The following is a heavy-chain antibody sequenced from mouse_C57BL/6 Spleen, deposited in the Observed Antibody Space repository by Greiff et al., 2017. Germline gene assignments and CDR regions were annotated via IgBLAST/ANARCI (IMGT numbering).Heavy chain of an antibody. V-gene: IGHV1-66*01. Sequence: QVQLKQSGPELVKPGASVKISCKASGYSFTSYYIHWVKQRPGQGLEWIGWIYPGSGNTKYNEKFKGKATLTADTSSSTAYMQLSSLTSEDSAVYYCARSDYYGSSFDYWGQGTTLTVSS. J-gene: IGHJ2*01. CDR1: GYSFTSYY. CDR2: IYPGSGNT. D-gene: IGHD1-1*01. CDR3: ARSDYYGSSFDY.